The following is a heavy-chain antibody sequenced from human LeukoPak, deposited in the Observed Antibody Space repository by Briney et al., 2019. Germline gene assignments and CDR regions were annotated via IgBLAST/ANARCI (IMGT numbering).Heavy chain of an antibody. CDR3: ARDASWSGYDQYYFDY. V-gene: IGHV3-21*01. CDR1: GFTFDDYA. CDR2: ITSSGTYI. J-gene: IGHJ4*02. Sequence: GALRLSCAASGFTFDDYAMHWVRQAPGRALEWVSSITSSGTYIFYADSVKGRFTIPRDNAKNSLYLQMNSLGPEDTAVYYCARDASWSGYDQYYFDYWGQGTLVTVSS. D-gene: IGHD5-12*01.